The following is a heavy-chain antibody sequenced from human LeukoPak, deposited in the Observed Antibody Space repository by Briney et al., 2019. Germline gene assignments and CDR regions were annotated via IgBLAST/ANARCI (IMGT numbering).Heavy chain of an antibody. CDR3: ARGATRYSSGWNDY. CDR1: GYTFTSYG. J-gene: IGHJ4*02. CDR2: ISAYNGNT. V-gene: IGHV1-18*01. D-gene: IGHD6-19*01. Sequence: GASVKVSCKASGYTFTSYGISWVRQAPGQGLEWMGWISAYNGNTNYAQKLQGRVTLTTDTSTSTADMGLRSLRSDDTAVYYWARGATRYSSGWNDYWGQGTLVTVSS.